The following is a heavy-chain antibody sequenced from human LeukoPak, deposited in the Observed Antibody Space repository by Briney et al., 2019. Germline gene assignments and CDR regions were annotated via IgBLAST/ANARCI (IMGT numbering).Heavy chain of an antibody. CDR2: IYYSGST. J-gene: IGHJ4*02. Sequence: SETLSLTCTVSGGSISSYYWSWIRQPPGKGLEWIGCIYYSGSTNYNPSLKSRVTISVDTSKNQFSLKLSSVTAADTAVYYCARSPPVTEFDYWGQGTLVTVSS. V-gene: IGHV4-59*01. CDR3: ARSPPVTEFDY. D-gene: IGHD1-14*01. CDR1: GGSISSYY.